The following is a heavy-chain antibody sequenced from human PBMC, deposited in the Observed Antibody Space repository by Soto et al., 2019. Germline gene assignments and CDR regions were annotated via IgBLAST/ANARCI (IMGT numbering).Heavy chain of an antibody. CDR3: AKDRLRGGDYVLCCVDY. Sequence: QVQLVESGGGVVQPGRSLRLSCAASGFTFSSYGMHWVRQAPGKGLEWVAVISYDGSNKYYADSVKGRFTISRDNSKNTLYLQMNSLRAEDTAVYYCAKDRLRGGDYVLCCVDYWGQGTLVTVSS. CDR2: ISYDGSNK. J-gene: IGHJ4*02. D-gene: IGHD4-17*01. V-gene: IGHV3-30*18. CDR1: GFTFSSYG.